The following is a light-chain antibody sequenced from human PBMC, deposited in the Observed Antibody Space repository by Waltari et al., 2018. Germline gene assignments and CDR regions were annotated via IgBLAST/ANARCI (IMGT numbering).Light chain of an antibody. Sequence: DIVMTQSPLSLSVPPGEPASIPCRSSQSLLHNDGYSSLNWYLQKPGQSPLLLIYLGSHRASGVPDRFSGSGSGTDFTLKISRVEAEDVGVYYCMQTLQTPCTFGQGTKLEI. CDR2: LGS. CDR3: MQTLQTPCT. V-gene: IGKV2-28*01. J-gene: IGKJ2*02. CDR1: QSLLHNDGYSS.